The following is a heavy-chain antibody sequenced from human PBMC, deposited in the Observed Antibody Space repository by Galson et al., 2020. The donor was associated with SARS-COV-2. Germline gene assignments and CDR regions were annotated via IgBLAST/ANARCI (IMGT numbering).Heavy chain of an antibody. D-gene: IGHD6-19*01. CDR1: GFTVSSKY. CDR3: ESSWYSSYWGMRN. Sequence: GGSLRLSCAASGFTVSSKYMSWVRQAPGKGLEWVSLIYTDGSSYYGDSVKGRFTIFRYETKNTVSLQMNNLSAEDTAVYYCESSWYSSYWGMRNWGQGHLVTV. CDR2: IYTDGSS. V-gene: IGHV3-66*01. J-gene: IGHJ4*02.